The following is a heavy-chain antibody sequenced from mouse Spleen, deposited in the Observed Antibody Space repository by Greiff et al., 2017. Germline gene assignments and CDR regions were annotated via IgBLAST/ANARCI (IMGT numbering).Heavy chain of an antibody. CDR2: INPGSGGT. CDR1: GYAFTNYL. J-gene: IGHJ1*01. V-gene: IGHV1-54*01. D-gene: IGHD2-1*01. Sequence: QVQLKQSGAELVRPGTSVKVSCKASGYAFTNYLIEWVKQRPGQGLEWIGVINPGSGGTNYNEKFKGKATLTADKSSSTAYMQLSSLTSEDSAVYFCARGHLLGYFDVWGAGTTVTVSS. CDR3: ARGHLLGYFDV.